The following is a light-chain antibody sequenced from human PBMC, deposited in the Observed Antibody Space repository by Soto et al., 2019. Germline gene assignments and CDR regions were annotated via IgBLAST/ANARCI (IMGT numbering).Light chain of an antibody. CDR1: QRIGGY. J-gene: IGKJ2*01. V-gene: IGKV1-33*01. CDR3: QQYDHPPYT. CDR2: DAS. Sequence: DIQMTQSPSSLPASVGDRVTITCRASQRIGGYLNWYQQKPGKAPKLLIYDASNLERGVPSRFSGSGSGTDFSLTVDSLQPEDTATYYCQQYDHPPYTFGQGTKLEIK.